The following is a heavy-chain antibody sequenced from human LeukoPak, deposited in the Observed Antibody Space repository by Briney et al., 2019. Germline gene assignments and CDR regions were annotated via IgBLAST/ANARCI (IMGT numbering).Heavy chain of an antibody. Sequence: GESLRLSCAASGFTFSSYAMHWVRQAPGKGLEWVAVISYDGSNKYYADSVKGRFTISRDNSKNTLYLQMNSLRAEDTAVYYCARDDYYDSSGYYYHFDYWGQGTLVTVSS. CDR1: GFTFSSYA. CDR2: ISYDGSNK. CDR3: ARDDYYDSSGYYYHFDY. J-gene: IGHJ4*02. V-gene: IGHV3-30-3*01. D-gene: IGHD3-22*01.